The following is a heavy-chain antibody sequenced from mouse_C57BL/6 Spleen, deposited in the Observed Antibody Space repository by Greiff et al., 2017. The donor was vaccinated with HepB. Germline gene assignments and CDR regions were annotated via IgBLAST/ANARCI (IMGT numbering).Heavy chain of an antibody. J-gene: IGHJ3*01. Sequence: EVKLVESGAELVRPGASVKLSCTASGFNIKDYYMHWVKQRPEQGLEWIGRIDPEDGDTEYAPKFQGKATMTADTSSNTAYLQLSSLTSEDTAVYYCTTTYYYGSSPAWFAYWGQGTLVTVSA. CDR3: TTTYYYGSSPAWFAY. CDR2: IDPEDGDT. V-gene: IGHV14-1*01. D-gene: IGHD1-1*01. CDR1: GFNIKDYY.